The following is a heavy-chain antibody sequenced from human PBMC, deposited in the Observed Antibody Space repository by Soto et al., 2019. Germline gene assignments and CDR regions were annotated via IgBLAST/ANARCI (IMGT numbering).Heavy chain of an antibody. Sequence: GGSLRLSCAASGFAFGTYGMHWVRQIPGNGLQWVAIIWYDGSIKYYADSVKGRFTISRDNSKNILYLQMNSLRDEDTAVYYCARIXCTGNNCNPYYHYGMDVWGQGTTVTVSS. V-gene: IGHV3-33*01. CDR1: GFAFGTYG. D-gene: IGHD2-8*02. CDR2: IWYDGSIK. CDR3: ARIXCTGNNCNPYYHYGMDV. J-gene: IGHJ6*02.